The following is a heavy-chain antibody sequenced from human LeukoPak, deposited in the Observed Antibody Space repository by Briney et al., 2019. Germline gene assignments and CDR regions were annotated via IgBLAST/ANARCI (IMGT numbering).Heavy chain of an antibody. CDR3: ARLGGWAYRDYLQEAFDY. CDR2: ISPYNGNT. D-gene: IGHD4-17*01. Sequence: GASVKVSCKASDYTFTNFGISWVRQAPGQGLEWMGWISPYNGNTNYAQKVQGRVTMTTDTSTSTVYMELRSLRSDDTAVYYCARLGGWAYRDYLQEAFDYWGQGTLVTVSS. V-gene: IGHV1-18*01. J-gene: IGHJ4*02. CDR1: DYTFTNFG.